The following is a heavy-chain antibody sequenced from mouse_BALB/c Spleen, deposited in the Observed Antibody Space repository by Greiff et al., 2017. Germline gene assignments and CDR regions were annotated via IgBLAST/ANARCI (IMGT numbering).Heavy chain of an antibody. D-gene: IGHD1-2*01. CDR1: GFSLTSYG. CDR2: IWAGGST. J-gene: IGHJ4*01. Sequence: VQLQESGPGLVAPSQSLSITCTVSGFSLTSYGVHWVRQPPGKGLEWLGVIWAGGSTNYNSALMSRLSISKDNSKSQVFLKMNSLQTDDTAMYYCASLLRPYAMDYWGQGTSVTVSS. V-gene: IGHV2-9*02. CDR3: ASLLRPYAMDY.